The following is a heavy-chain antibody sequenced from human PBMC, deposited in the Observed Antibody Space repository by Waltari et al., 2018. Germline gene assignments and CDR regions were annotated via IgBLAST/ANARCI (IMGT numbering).Heavy chain of an antibody. Sequence: QVQLVESGGGVVQPGRSLRLSCAASGFPFSGFGMHWVRQAPGKGLEWVAVIWNDGSNEYYVDSVKGRFTISRDNSKNTLYLQMNSLRAEDSAVYYCASQSTTLFDYWGQGTLVTVSS. CDR3: ASQSTTLFDY. D-gene: IGHD2-15*01. CDR1: GFPFSGFG. J-gene: IGHJ4*02. V-gene: IGHV3-33*01. CDR2: IWNDGSNE.